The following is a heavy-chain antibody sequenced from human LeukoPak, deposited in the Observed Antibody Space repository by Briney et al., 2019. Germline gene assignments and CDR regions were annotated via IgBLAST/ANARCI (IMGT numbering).Heavy chain of an antibody. D-gene: IGHD5-24*01. CDR2: IKQDGSEK. CDR3: ARGGGRWLQFPYFDY. J-gene: IGHJ4*02. Sequence: GGSLRLSCAASGFTFSSYWMSWVRQAPGKGLEWVANIKQDGSEKYYVDSVKGRFTISRDNAKNSLYLQMNSLRAEDTAVYYCARGGGRWLQFPYFDYWGQGTLITVSS. V-gene: IGHV3-7*03. CDR1: GFTFSSYW.